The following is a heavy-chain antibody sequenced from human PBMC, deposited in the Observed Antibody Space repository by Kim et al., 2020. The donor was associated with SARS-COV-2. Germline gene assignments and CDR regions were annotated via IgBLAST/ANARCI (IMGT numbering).Heavy chain of an antibody. CDR1: GGSLSGYY. D-gene: IGHD2-2*01. Sequence: SETLSLTCAIYGGSLSGYYWNWIRQPPGKGLEWIGEISHSGITNYNPSLKSRVTMSVDRSKNHFSLNMMSVTAADTAIYYCAETLGASWPDRWGQGTLVT. CDR3: AETLGASWPDR. V-gene: IGHV4-34*01. J-gene: IGHJ4*02. CDR2: ISHSGIT.